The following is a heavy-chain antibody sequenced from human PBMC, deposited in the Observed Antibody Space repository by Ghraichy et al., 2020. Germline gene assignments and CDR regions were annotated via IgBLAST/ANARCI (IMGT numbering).Heavy chain of an antibody. J-gene: IGHJ2*01. D-gene: IGHD6-13*01. CDR2: IYSGGSP. V-gene: IGHV3-53*01. CDR1: GFSVSSNY. Sequence: GGSLRLSCVASGFSVSSNYMSWVRQAPGKGLEWVSVIYSGGSPYYGDSVKGRFTISRDSSKNTLYLQMNSLRAEDTAVYYCARESSRNYWYFDLWGRGTLVTVSS. CDR3: ARESSRNYWYFDL.